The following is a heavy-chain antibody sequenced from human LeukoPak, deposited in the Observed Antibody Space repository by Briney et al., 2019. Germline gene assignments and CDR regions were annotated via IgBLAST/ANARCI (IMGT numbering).Heavy chain of an antibody. CDR3: ASQGATGEGAFDI. CDR2: IYYSGST. V-gene: IGHV4-59*01. D-gene: IGHD1-26*01. J-gene: IGHJ3*02. Sequence: SETLSLTCTVSGGSSSSYYWSWIRQPPGKGLEWIGYIYYSGSTNYNPSLKSRVTISVDTSKNQFSLKLSSVTAADTAVYYCASQGATGEGAFDIWGQGTMVTVSS. CDR1: GGSSSSYY.